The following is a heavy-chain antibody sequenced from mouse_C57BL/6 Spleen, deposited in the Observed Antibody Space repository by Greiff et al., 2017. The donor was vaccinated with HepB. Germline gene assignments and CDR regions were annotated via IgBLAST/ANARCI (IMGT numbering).Heavy chain of an antibody. CDR1: GFTFSSYA. CDR2: ISDGGSYT. V-gene: IGHV5-4*01. J-gene: IGHJ1*03. CDR3: ARVYGSSYWYFDV. D-gene: IGHD1-1*01. Sequence: EVQVVESGGGLVKPGGSLKLSCAASGFTFSSYAMSWVRQTPEKRLEWVATISDGGSYTYYPDNVKGRFTISRDNAKKNLYLQMSHLKSEDTAMYYCARVYGSSYWYFDVWGTGTTVTVSS.